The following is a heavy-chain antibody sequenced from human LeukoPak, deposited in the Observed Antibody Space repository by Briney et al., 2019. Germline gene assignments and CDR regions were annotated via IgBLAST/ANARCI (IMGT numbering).Heavy chain of an antibody. CDR2: INWNGGNT. CDR3: ARDKHYYDSSSYV. D-gene: IGHD3-22*01. CDR1: GFSFNDYG. V-gene: IGHV3-20*04. J-gene: IGHJ4*02. Sequence: GGSLRLSRAASGFSFNDYGMSWVRQGPGKGLEWVSGINWNGGNTGYADSVRGRFTISRDNAKNSLYLQMNSLRAEDTALYYCARDKHYYDSSSYVWGQGTLVTVSS.